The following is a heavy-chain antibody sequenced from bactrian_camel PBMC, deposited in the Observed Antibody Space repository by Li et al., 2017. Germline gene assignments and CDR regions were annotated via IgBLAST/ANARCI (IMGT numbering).Heavy chain of an antibody. Sequence: VQLVESGGGLVQPGGSLRLSCAATGFAFHNYGMTWVRQGPGKGLEWVSSINSGGSSSYYADSVKGRFTISKDIAKSTLYLEMKSLKPEYTAVYFCAAVSGYWGQGTQVTVS. V-gene: IGHV3S40*01. CDR1: GFAFHNYG. CDR3: AAVSGY. CDR2: INSGGSSS. J-gene: IGHJ6*01.